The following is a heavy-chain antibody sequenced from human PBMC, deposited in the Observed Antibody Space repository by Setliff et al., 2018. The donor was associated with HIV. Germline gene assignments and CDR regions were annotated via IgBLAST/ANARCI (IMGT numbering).Heavy chain of an antibody. CDR1: GDSIRNDY. CDR3: ARVAPKWDLLKWFDP. Sequence: PSETLSLTCTVSGDSIRNDYWTWIRQSPEKGLEWIAYIPYSGGTNHNPSLMGRVTMSLDVSKNQISLRLRSVVAADTAVYYCARVAPKWDLLKWFDPWGQGSLVTVSS. CDR2: IPYSGGT. D-gene: IGHD1-26*01. J-gene: IGHJ5*02. V-gene: IGHV4-59*12.